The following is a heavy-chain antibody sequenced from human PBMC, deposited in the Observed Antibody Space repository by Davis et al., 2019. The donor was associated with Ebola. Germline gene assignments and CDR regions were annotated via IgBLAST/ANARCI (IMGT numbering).Heavy chain of an antibody. CDR3: ASHSTGREWLISVYYFDL. J-gene: IGHJ4*02. Sequence: SETLSLTCAVYGGSFSGYYWSWIRQPPGKGLEWIGEINHSGSTNYNPSLKSRVTISVDTSKNQFSLKLSSVTAADTAVYYCASHSTGREWLISVYYFDLWGQGALATVSS. CDR1: GGSFSGYY. CDR2: INHSGST. V-gene: IGHV4-34*01. D-gene: IGHD5-24*01.